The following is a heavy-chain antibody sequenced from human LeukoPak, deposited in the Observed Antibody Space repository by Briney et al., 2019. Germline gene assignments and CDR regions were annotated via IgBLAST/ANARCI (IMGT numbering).Heavy chain of an antibody. CDR3: AREGSYCSSTSCTGYYGMDV. V-gene: IGHV4-39*07. CDR2: IYYSGST. Sequence: SETLSLTCTVSGGSINTSDYYWGWIRQPPGKGLEWIGSIYYSGSTYYNPSLKSRLTISVDTSKNQFSLKLSSVTAADTAVYYCAREGSYCSSTSCTGYYGMDVWGQGTTVTVSS. CDR1: GGSINTSDYY. J-gene: IGHJ6*02. D-gene: IGHD2-2*01.